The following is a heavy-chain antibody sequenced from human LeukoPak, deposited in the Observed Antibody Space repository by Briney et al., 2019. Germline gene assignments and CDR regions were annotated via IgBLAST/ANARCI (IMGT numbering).Heavy chain of an antibody. CDR3: ARENSGDYGDGFDI. CDR1: GFTFSSNS. Sequence: PGGSLRLSCAASGFTFSSNSMNWVRQAPGKGLEWVSSISSSSSYIYYADSVKGRFTISRDNAKNSLYLQMNSLRAEDTAVYYCARENSGDYGDGFDIWGQGTMVTVSS. J-gene: IGHJ3*02. CDR2: ISSSSSYI. D-gene: IGHD4-17*01. V-gene: IGHV3-21*01.